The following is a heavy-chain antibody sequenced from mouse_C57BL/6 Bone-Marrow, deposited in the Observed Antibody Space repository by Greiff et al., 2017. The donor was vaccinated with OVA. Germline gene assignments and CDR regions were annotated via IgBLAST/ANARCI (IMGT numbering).Heavy chain of an antibody. CDR1: GYTFTSYW. J-gene: IGHJ2*01. D-gene: IGHD1-1*01. CDR3: EREATVVAPYYFDY. Sequence: QVQLQQPGAELVKPGASVKMSCKASGYTFTSYWITWLKQRPGQGLEWIGDIYPGSGSTNYNEKFKSKATLTVDTSSSTAYMQLSSLTSEDSTVYYCEREATVVAPYYFDYWGQGTTLTVSS. CDR2: IYPGSGST. V-gene: IGHV1-55*01.